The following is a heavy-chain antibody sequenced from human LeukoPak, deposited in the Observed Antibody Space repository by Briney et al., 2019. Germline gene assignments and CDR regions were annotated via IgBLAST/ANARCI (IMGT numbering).Heavy chain of an antibody. CDR2: IYHRGST. CDR3: ARLSDPPNWFDP. CDR1: GGSISSSNW. J-gene: IGHJ5*02. Sequence: SGTLSLTCAVSGGSISSSNWWSWVRQPPGKGLEWIGEIYHRGSTNYNPSLKSRVTISLDKSKNQFSLNLVSVTAADTAVYYCARLSDPPNWFDPWGQGTLVTVSS. V-gene: IGHV4-4*02. D-gene: IGHD2-21*02.